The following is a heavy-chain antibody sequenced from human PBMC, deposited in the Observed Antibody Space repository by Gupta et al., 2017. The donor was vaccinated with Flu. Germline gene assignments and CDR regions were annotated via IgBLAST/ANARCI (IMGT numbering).Heavy chain of an antibody. CDR2: IRGKTYDESV. D-gene: IGHD6-13*01. CDR1: GYNFRDFA. J-gene: IGHJ4*02. V-gene: IGHV3-49*04. Sequence: EVQLVESGGDLVQPGRSLRLSGRASGYNFRDFAMTWVRQAPGKGLEWVSFIRGKTYDESVEYAASVKGRFTILRDDSKNIVYLHMDSLKSEDTAVYYCTRNCGSSCYMIDHWGQGTLVTVSS. CDR3: TRNCGSSCYMIDH.